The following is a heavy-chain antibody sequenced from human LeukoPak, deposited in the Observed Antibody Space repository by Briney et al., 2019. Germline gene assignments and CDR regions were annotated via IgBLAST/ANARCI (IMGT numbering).Heavy chain of an antibody. D-gene: IGHD5/OR15-5a*01. CDR3: AREVSTLFDY. CDR2: ISAYTGNT. CDR1: GYSFNAYY. V-gene: IGHV1-18*01. J-gene: IGHJ4*02. Sequence: GASVKVSCKASGYSFNAYYIRWVRQAPGEGLEWMGWISAYTGNTNYAQKLQGRVTMTTDTSTSTAYMELRSLRSDDTAVYYCAREVSTLFDYWGQGTLVTVSS.